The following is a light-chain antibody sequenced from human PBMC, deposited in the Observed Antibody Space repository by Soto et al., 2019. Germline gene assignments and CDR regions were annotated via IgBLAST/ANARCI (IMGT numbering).Light chain of an antibody. CDR3: QQYNNWPRT. V-gene: IGKV3-15*01. CDR2: GAF. J-gene: IGKJ1*01. Sequence: ETVMTQSPATLSVSPGERATLSCRASQSVSANLAWYQQKPGQAPRLLIYGAFTRATVIPARFSGSGSGTEFTLTISRLQSEDSAVYYCQQYNNWPRTFGQGTKVEIK. CDR1: QSVSAN.